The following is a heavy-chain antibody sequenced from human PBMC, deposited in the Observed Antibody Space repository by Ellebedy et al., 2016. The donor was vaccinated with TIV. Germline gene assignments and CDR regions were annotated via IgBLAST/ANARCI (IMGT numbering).Heavy chain of an antibody. CDR2: IYYSGST. J-gene: IGHJ5*02. V-gene: IGHV4-61*01. Sequence: SETLSLTXTVSGGSVSSGSYYWSWIRQPPGKGLEWIGYIYYSGSTNYNPSLKSRVTISVDTSKNQFSLKLSSVTAADTAVYYCARVEGDIAFGGWFDPWGQGTLVTVSS. D-gene: IGHD3-10*01. CDR3: ARVEGDIAFGGWFDP. CDR1: GGSVSSGSYY.